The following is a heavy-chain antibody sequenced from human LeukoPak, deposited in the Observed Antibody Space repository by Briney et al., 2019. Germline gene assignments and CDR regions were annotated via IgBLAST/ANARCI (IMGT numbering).Heavy chain of an antibody. Sequence: GASVKVSCKASGGTFSSYAISWVRQAPGQGLEWMGGIIPIFGTANYAQKFQGRVTITADESTSTAYMELSSLRSEDTAVYYCAREGTKDSVHYGMDVWGQGTTVTVSS. CDR2: IIPIFGTA. D-gene: IGHD3-10*02. J-gene: IGHJ6*02. V-gene: IGHV1-69*13. CDR1: GGTFSSYA. CDR3: AREGTKDSVHYGMDV.